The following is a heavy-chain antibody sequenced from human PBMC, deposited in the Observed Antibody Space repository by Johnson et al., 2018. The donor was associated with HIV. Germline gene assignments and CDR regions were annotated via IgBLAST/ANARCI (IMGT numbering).Heavy chain of an antibody. CDR1: GFTFSSYG. Sequence: QVQLVESGGGLVQPGRSLRLSCTASGFTFSSYGMHWVRQAPGKGLEWVAVIWFDGSNKYYADSVKGRFTIFRDNSENTLYLQMNRLRAEDTAVYYCAKGPWDLPHAFNIWGRGTMVIVSS. D-gene: IGHD1-26*01. J-gene: IGHJ3*02. CDR3: AKGPWDLPHAFNI. V-gene: IGHV3-33*06. CDR2: IWFDGSNK.